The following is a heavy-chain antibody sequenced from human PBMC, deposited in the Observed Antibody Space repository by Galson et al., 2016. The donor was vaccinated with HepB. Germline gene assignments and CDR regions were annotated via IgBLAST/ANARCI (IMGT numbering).Heavy chain of an antibody. CDR3: ARNIFYEYKPLPLYDNYDGMDV. J-gene: IGHJ6*02. V-gene: IGHV1-46*03. CDR2: INPSGGST. CDR1: GYTFISYY. Sequence: SVKVSCKASGYTFISYYMHWVRQAPGQGLEWMGIINPSGGSTSYAQKFQGRVTMTRDTSTGSVYMELNSLTSEDTAVYYCARNIFYEYKPLPLYDNYDGMDVWGQGTTVIVSS. D-gene: IGHD5/OR15-5a*01.